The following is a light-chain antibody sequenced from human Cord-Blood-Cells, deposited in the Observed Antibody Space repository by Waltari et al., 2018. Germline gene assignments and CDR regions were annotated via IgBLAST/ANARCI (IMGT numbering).Light chain of an antibody. Sequence: EIVLTHSPGTLSLSPGERATLYCMASQSVSSSYLDWYQQKPGQAPRLLIYGASSRATGIPDRFSGSGSGTDFTLTISRLEPEDFAVYYCQLYGSSPRTFGQGTKVEIK. CDR2: GAS. CDR1: QSVSSSY. J-gene: IGKJ1*01. V-gene: IGKV3-20*01. CDR3: QLYGSSPRT.